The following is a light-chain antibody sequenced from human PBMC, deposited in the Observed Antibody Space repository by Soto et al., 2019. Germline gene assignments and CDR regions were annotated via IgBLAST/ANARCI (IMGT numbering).Light chain of an antibody. CDR3: QQYGSSPGT. CDR1: QSVSSY. V-gene: IGKV3-20*01. CDR2: NAF. J-gene: IGKJ4*02. Sequence: EIVMTQAPGTLSLSTGDRPNLSCMAIQSVSSYLVWYQQKPGQAPRLLIYNAFNRATGIPDRFSGSGSGTDFTLTISRLEPEDFAVYYCQQYGSSPGTFGGGTKVDIK.